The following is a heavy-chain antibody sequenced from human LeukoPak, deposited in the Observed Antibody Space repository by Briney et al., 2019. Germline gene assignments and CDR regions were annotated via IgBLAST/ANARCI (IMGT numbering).Heavy chain of an antibody. CDR2: FNAGNGNT. CDR1: GYTFTSYA. Sequence: ASVKVSCKASGYTFTSYAMHWVRQAPGQRLEWMGWFNAGNGNTKYSQKFQGRVTITTDTSTSTVYMELSSLRSEDTAVYYCARDIVVVPAAPDAFDIWGQGTMVTVSS. D-gene: IGHD2-2*01. J-gene: IGHJ3*02. V-gene: IGHV1-3*01. CDR3: ARDIVVVPAAPDAFDI.